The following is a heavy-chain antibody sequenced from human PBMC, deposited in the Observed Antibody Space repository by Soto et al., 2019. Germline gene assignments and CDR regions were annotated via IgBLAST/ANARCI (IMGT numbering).Heavy chain of an antibody. D-gene: IGHD7-27*01. Sequence: QVQLVQSGAEVRKPGSSVKVSCVASGGTFSTSAMNWVRQAPGQGLEWVGGIIPVFGTPTYAQSLQGRVTITVDVSTTTAYMELTRLRPEDTAVYYCATQLTGDLEFWGQGTLVIVSS. V-gene: IGHV1-69*13. J-gene: IGHJ4*02. CDR1: GGTFSTSA. CDR2: IIPVFGTP. CDR3: ATQLTGDLEF.